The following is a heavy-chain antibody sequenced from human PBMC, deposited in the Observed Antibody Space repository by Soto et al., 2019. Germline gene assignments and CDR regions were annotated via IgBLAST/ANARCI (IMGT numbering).Heavy chain of an antibody. Sequence: QVQLVESGGGVVQPGRSLRLSCAASGFTFSSYGMHWVRPAPGKGLEWVAVISYDGSNKYYADSVKGRFTISRDNCKNTLYLQMNSLRAEDTAVYYCAKDSSPYYDYGMDVWGQGTTVTVAS. D-gene: IGHD6-13*01. CDR1: GFTFSSYG. CDR3: AKDSSPYYDYGMDV. V-gene: IGHV3-30*18. J-gene: IGHJ6*02. CDR2: ISYDGSNK.